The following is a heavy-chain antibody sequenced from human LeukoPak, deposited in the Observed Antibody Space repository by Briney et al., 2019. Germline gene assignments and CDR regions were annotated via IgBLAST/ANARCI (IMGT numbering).Heavy chain of an antibody. CDR2: IKQDGSEK. Sequence: GGSLRLSCAASGFTFSSYWMSWVRQAPGKGLGWVANIKQDGSEKYYVDSVKGRFTISRDNAKNSLYLQMNSLRAEDTAVYYCASNMVVVAATRIYYYYYGMDVWGQGTTVTVSS. CDR1: GFTFSSYW. J-gene: IGHJ6*02. V-gene: IGHV3-7*01. CDR3: ASNMVVVAATRIYYYYYGMDV. D-gene: IGHD2-15*01.